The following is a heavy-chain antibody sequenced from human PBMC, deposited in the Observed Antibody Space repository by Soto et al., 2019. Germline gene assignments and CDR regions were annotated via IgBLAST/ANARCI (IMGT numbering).Heavy chain of an antibody. CDR1: GGSISSYY. V-gene: IGHV4-4*07. J-gene: IGHJ6*02. CDR3: ARTTGSYYYDSSGTTACGMDV. Sequence: SETLSLTCTVSGGSISSYYWSWIRQPAGKGLEWIGHIYSSGSTNYNPSLKSRVTMSVDTSKKEFSLKLSSVTAADTAGYYCARTTGSYYYDSSGTTACGMDVWGQGTTVTVSS. CDR2: IYSSGST. D-gene: IGHD3-22*01.